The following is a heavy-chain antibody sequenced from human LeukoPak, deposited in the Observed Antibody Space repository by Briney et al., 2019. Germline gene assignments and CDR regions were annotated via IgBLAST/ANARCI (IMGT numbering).Heavy chain of an antibody. J-gene: IGHJ4*02. CDR2: INPNSGGT. V-gene: IGHV1-2*02. CDR1: GYAFTAYH. Sequence: ASVKVSCKTSGYAFTAYHVHWVRQAPGQGLEWMGWINPNSGGTNYAQKFQGRVTMTRDTSISTAYMELSRLRSDDTAVYYCAREGTDYWGQGTLVTVSS. CDR3: AREGTDY.